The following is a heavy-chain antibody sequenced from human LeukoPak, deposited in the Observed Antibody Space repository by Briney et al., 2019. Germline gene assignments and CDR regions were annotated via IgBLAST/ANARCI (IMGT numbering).Heavy chain of an antibody. CDR3: AGDYYGSGDLP. V-gene: IGHV4-34*01. CDR1: GGSFSGYY. D-gene: IGHD3-10*01. J-gene: IGHJ5*02. Sequence: SETLSLTCAVYGGSFSGYYWSWIRQPPGKGLEWIGEINHSGSTNYNPSLKSRVTISVDTSKNQFSLKLSSVTAADTAVYYCAGDYYGSGDLPWGRGTLVTASS. CDR2: INHSGST.